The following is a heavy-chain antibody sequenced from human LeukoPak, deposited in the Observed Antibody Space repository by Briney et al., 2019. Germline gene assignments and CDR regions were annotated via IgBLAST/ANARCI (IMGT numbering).Heavy chain of an antibody. CDR1: GFTFSNYG. CDR2: ISYDGSNK. CDR3: AKGDSTGYYYHYGYYFDY. V-gene: IGHV3-30*18. J-gene: IGHJ4*02. D-gene: IGHD3-22*01. Sequence: GGSLRLSCAASGFTFSNYGMHWVRQAPGKGLEWVAVISYDGSNKYYADSVKGRFTISRDNSKNTLFLQMNSLRAEDTAVYYCAKGDSTGYYYHYGYYFDYWGQGTLVTVSS.